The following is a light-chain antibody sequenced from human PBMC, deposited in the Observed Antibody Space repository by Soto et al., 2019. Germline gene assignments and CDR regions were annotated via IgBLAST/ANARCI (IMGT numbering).Light chain of an antibody. CDR2: SAS. Sequence: DIQMTQSPFSLSASVGDRVTITCRASRSINIFLNWYQQKPGGAPKLLIYSASTLQTGVPSRFTGSGSGTDFTLSISSLQPEDTAIYYCQQGYGTPFTFGQGTRLEIQ. V-gene: IGKV1-39*01. CDR3: QQGYGTPFT. J-gene: IGKJ5*01. CDR1: RSINIF.